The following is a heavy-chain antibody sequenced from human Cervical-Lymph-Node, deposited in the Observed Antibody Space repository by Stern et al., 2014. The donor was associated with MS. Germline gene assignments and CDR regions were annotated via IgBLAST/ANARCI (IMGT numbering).Heavy chain of an antibody. D-gene: IGHD2-15*01. CDR2: IIPILGLP. CDR3: ARGVVSNRAAATLHNLFDP. CDR1: GGTFSSNYA. V-gene: IGHV1-69*09. Sequence: VQLVESGAEVKKPGSSVNVSYKASGGTFSSNYAITWMRQAPGQGLEWMGRIIPILGLPNYAQKFQGRVTITADTSTSTAYMELSSLRSEDTAVYYCARGVVSNRAAATLHNLFDPWGQGTLVTVSS. J-gene: IGHJ5*02.